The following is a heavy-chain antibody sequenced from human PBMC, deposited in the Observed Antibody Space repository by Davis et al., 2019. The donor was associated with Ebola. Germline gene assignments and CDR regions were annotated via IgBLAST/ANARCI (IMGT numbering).Heavy chain of an antibody. CDR3: ARDSRFFDL. CDR2: INRDGSDS. Sequence: GGSLRLSCATSGFTFSSYWMSFVRQAPGKGLEWVGNINRDGSDSYYGDSVKGRFTISRDNAKKSLFLQMNSLRDEDTAIYYCARDSRFFDLWGRGTLVTVSS. V-gene: IGHV3-7*01. CDR1: GFTFSSYW. J-gene: IGHJ2*01.